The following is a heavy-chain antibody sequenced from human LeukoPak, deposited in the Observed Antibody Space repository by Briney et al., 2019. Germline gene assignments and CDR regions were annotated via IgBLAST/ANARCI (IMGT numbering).Heavy chain of an antibody. J-gene: IGHJ4*02. CDR2: IYYSGST. CDR1: GGSTSSSYSY. Sequence: SETLSLTCTVSGGSTSSSYSYWGWIRQPPGKGLEWIGNIYYSGSTYYSPSLTSRVTVSVDTSKNQFSLKLSSVTAADTAVYYCARLTLNYDFDYWGQGTLVTVSS. CDR3: ARLTLNYDFDY. D-gene: IGHD1-7*01. V-gene: IGHV4-39*07.